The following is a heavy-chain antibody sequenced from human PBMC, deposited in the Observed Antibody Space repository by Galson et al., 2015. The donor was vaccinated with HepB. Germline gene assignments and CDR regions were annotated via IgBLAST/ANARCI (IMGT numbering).Heavy chain of an antibody. J-gene: IGHJ4*02. CDR1: GGSISSSSYY. Sequence: ETLSLTCTVSGGSISSSSYYWGWIRQPPGKGLEWIGSIYYSGSTYYNPSLKSRVTISVDTSKNQFSLKLSSVTAADTAVYYCAREFFGGYSYGYVFVISYFDYWGQGTLVTVSS. D-gene: IGHD5-18*01. CDR3: AREFFGGYSYGYVFVISYFDY. V-gene: IGHV4-39*02. CDR2: IYYSGST.